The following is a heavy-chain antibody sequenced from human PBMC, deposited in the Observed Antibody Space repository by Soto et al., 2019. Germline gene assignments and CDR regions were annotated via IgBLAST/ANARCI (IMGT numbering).Heavy chain of an antibody. V-gene: IGHV4-59*08. CDR1: GGSISSYY. D-gene: IGHD1-1*01. CDR3: ARRYGYSFDY. CDR2: IYYSGST. J-gene: IGHJ4*02. Sequence: ASETLSLTCTVSGGSISSYYWSWIRQPPGKGLEWIGYIYYSGSTNYNPSLKSRVTISVDTSKNQFSLKLSSVTAADTAVYYCARRYGYSFDYWGQGTLVPSPQ.